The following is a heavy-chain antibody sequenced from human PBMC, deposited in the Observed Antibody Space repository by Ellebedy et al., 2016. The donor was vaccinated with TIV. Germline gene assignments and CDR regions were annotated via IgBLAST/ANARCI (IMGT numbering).Heavy chain of an antibody. CDR2: ISGNGGSA. CDR3: ARRRGLDYFDY. V-gene: IGHV3-23*01. CDR1: GFTFSAYA. Sequence: PGGSLRLSCAASGFTFSAYAMNWVRQTPGKGLEWVSGISGNGGSAFYADSVKGRVTISRDHRENTLSLHMNSLTGGDTAVYFCARRRGLDYFDYWGQGALVTVSS. J-gene: IGHJ4*02.